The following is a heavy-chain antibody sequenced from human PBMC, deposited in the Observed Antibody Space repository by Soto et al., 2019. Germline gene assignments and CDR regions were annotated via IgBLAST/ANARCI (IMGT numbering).Heavy chain of an antibody. CDR3: ARGALGSRFDP. CDR1: GFTITSTW. CDR2: ISSDGRIT. J-gene: IGHJ5*02. D-gene: IGHD3-10*01. Sequence: PGGSLRLSCTASGFTITSTWMHWFRQAPGKGLMWVSRISSDGRITTYANSAKGRLTISRDNDKNTMYLQMNSLRVEDTAVYYCARGALGSRFDPWGQGTLVTVSS. V-gene: IGHV3-74*01.